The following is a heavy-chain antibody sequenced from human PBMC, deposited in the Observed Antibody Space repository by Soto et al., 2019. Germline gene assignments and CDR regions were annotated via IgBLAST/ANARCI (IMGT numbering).Heavy chain of an antibody. CDR2: ISPEGSSE. CDR1: ESTFRTYD. Sequence: QVQLVESGGNVVQPGSSLRLSCTGSESTFRTYDIHWVRQAPGEGPQWVAHISPEGSSEYCADSVKGRFTISRDNAKNTVYLQLGSLLSDDTAVYYCARGPSHGAFDTWGPGTMVTVSS. J-gene: IGHJ3*02. CDR3: ARGPSHGAFDT. V-gene: IGHV3-30-3*01.